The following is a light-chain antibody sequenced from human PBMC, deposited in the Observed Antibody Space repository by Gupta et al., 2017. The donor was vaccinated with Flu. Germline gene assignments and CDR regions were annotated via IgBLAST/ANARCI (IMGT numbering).Light chain of an antibody. V-gene: IGKV1-6*01. CDR3: LQEYNYPRT. CDR1: QGIRND. CDR2: AAS. Sequence: AIQMTQSPSSLSASVGDRVTITCRASQGIRNDLGWYQQKPGKAPKLLIYAASSVKSGVPSRFSGSGSGTDFTLTISSRQPEDFATYYCLQEYNYPRTFGQGTKVEIK. J-gene: IGKJ1*01.